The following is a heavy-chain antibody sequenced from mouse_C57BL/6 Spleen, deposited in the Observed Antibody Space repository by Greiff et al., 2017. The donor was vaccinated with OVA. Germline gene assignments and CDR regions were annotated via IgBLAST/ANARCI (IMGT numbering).Heavy chain of an antibody. Sequence: VQLKQSGPELVKPGASVKMSCKASGYTFTDYNMHWVKQSHGKSLEWIGYINPNNGGTSYNQKFKGKATLTVNKSSSTAYRELRSLTSEDSAVYYCAIHYYGSSYRAWFAYWGQGTLVTVSA. V-gene: IGHV1-22*01. CDR1: GYTFTDYN. J-gene: IGHJ3*01. CDR2: INPNNGGT. D-gene: IGHD1-1*01. CDR3: AIHYYGSSYRAWFAY.